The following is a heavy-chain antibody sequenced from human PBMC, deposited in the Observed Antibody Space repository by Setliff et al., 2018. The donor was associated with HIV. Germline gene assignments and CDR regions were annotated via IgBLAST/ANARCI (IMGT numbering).Heavy chain of an antibody. CDR2: IYYTGTT. CDR3: ASNAYSYGSLDY. CDR1: GMSISGYY. D-gene: IGHD5-18*01. Sequence: PSETLSLTCRVSGMSISGYYWSWIRQSPGKGLEWIGYIYYTGTTSYNPSLKSRVTIQVDTSNNRFSLNLRSATVADTAVYYCASNAYSYGSLDYWGQGTLVTVSS. J-gene: IGHJ4*02. V-gene: IGHV4-59*01.